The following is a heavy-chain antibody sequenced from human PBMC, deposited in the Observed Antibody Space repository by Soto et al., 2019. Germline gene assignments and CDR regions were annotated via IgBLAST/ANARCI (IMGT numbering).Heavy chain of an antibody. Sequence: SQTLSLTCTVSGGSISSYYWSWIRQPPGKGLEWIGYIYYSGSTNYNPSLKSRVTISVDTSKNQFSLKLSSVTAADTAVYYCARGGYYYYYYMDVWGKGTTVTVSS. CDR3: ARGGYYYYYYMDV. J-gene: IGHJ6*03. CDR1: GGSISSYY. CDR2: IYYSGST. V-gene: IGHV4-59*01.